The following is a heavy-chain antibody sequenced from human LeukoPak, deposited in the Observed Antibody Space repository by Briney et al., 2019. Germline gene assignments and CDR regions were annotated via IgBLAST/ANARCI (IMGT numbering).Heavy chain of an antibody. CDR2: IIPILGIA. CDR3: ARGGPVRYSSGRYRWFDP. J-gene: IGHJ5*02. CDR1: GDTFSSYA. V-gene: IGHV1-69*04. D-gene: IGHD6-19*01. Sequence: ASVKVSCKASGDTFSSYAISWVRQAPGQGLEWMGRIIPILGIANYAQKFQGRVTITADESTSTAYMELSSLRSEDTAVYYCARGGPVRYSSGRYRWFDPWGQGTLVTVSS.